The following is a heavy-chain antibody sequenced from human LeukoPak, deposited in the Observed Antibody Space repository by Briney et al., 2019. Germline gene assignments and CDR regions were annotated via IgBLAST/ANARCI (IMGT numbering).Heavy chain of an antibody. J-gene: IGHJ5*02. D-gene: IGHD2-15*01. CDR3: ARIRYCSGGSCS. CDR1: GGSISSGGYC. CDR2: IYYSGST. V-gene: IGHV4-61*08. Sequence: SETLSLTCTVSGGSISSGGYCWSWIRQHPGKGLEWIGYIYYSGSTNYNPSLKSRVTISVDTSKNQFSLKLSSVTAADTAVYYCARIRYCSGGSCSWGQGTLVTVSS.